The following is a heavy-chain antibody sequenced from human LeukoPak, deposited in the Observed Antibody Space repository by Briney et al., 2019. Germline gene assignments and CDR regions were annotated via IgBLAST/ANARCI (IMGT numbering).Heavy chain of an antibody. CDR1: GGSISSYY. D-gene: IGHD2-2*01. CDR3: ARDVVWGCSSTSCRVTGGDHAFDI. J-gene: IGHJ3*02. CDR2: IYTSGST. V-gene: IGHV4-4*07. Sequence: SETLSLTCTVSGGSISSYYWSWIRQPAGKGLEWIGRIYTSGSTNYNPSLKSRVTMSVDTSKNQFSLKLSSVTAADTAVSYCARDVVWGCSSTSCRVTGGDHAFDIWGQGTMVTVSS.